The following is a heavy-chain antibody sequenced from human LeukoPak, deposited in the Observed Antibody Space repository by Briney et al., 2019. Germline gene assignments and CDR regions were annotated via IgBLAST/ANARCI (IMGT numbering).Heavy chain of an antibody. CDR1: GGSISTNNYY. CDR3: ARAGHSGYDSGVGRFDP. CDR2: ISYSGT. D-gene: IGHD5-12*01. Sequence: PSETLSLTCTVSGGSISTNNYYWGWIRQPPGRGLEWIGSISYSGTYYNPSLKSRVTISVDTSKNHFSLQLNSVTPEDTAVYYCARAGHSGYDSGVGRFDPWGQGTLVTVSS. V-gene: IGHV4-39*02. J-gene: IGHJ5*02.